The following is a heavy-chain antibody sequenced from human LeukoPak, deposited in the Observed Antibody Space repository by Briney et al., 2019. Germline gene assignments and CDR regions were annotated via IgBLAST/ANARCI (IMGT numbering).Heavy chain of an antibody. J-gene: IGHJ4*02. CDR2: IRYDGGNK. CDR1: GFTFSSYG. CDR3: AKDPDSISSGGSDY. V-gene: IGHV3-30*02. D-gene: IGHD6-6*01. Sequence: GGSLRLSCAASGFTFSSYGMHWVRQAPGKGLEWVAFIRYDGGNKYYADSVKGRFTISRDNSKNTLYLQMNSVRGEDTAVYYCAKDPDSISSGGSDYWGQGTLVTVSS.